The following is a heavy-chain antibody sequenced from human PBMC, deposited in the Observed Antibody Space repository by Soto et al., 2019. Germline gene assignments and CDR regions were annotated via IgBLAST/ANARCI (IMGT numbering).Heavy chain of an antibody. D-gene: IGHD3-10*01. CDR2: INAGNGNT. CDR3: ARDLITMVRGPYPYYYGRDV. CDR1: GYTFTSYA. Sequence: ASVKVSCKASGYTFTSYAMHWVRHAPGQRLEWMGWINAGNGNTKYSQKFQGRVTITRDTSASAAYMELSSLRSEDTAVYYCARDLITMVRGPYPYYYGRDVWGQGTTVTVAS. J-gene: IGHJ6*02. V-gene: IGHV1-3*01.